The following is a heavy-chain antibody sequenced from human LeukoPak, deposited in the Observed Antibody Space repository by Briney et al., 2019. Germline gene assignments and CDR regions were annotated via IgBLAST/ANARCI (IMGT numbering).Heavy chain of an antibody. J-gene: IGHJ4*02. CDR1: GFTFSTHG. CDR3: AKGTPPLDYFDS. CDR2: TSGSSDTI. V-gene: IGHV3-48*01. Sequence: GGSLRLSCAASGFTFSTHGMDWVRQAPGKGLEWLSYTSGSSDTIYTESVKGRFTISRDNSKNTLYLQLNSLRAEDTAVYYCAKGTPPLDYFDSWGQGTLVTVSS.